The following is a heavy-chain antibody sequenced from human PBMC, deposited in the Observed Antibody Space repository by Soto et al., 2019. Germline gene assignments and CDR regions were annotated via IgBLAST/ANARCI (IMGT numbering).Heavy chain of an antibody. D-gene: IGHD4-4*01. CDR2: INHSGST. V-gene: IGHV4-34*01. J-gene: IGHJ6*02. CDR3: ARGEVVTDYSKGPMDYYYYGMNV. CDR1: GGSFSGYY. Sequence: SETLSLTCAVYGGSFSGYYWSWIRQPPGKGREWIGEINHSGSTNYNPSLKSRVTISVDTSKNQFSLKLSSVTAADTAVYYCARGEVVTDYSKGPMDYYYYGMNVWGQGTTVTVSS.